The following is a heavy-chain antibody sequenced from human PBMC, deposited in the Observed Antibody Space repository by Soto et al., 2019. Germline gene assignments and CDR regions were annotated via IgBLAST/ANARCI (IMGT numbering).Heavy chain of an antibody. J-gene: IGHJ6*02. CDR1: GYTFTSYD. V-gene: IGHV1-8*01. CDR3: ARGGKYFYNGMDL. Sequence: QVQLVQSGAEVKRPEASVKVSCKASGYTFTSYDLNWVRQGTGQGLEWMGWMNPNSGDTGHAQKFQGRVTMTRDTSIRTAYMELSSLRPEDTAVYYCARGGKYFYNGMDLWGQGTTVTVSS. CDR2: MNPNSGDT.